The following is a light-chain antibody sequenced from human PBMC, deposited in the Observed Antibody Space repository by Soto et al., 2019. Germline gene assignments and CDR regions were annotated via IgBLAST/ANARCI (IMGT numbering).Light chain of an antibody. V-gene: IGKV1-17*01. J-gene: IGKJ4*01. Sequence: IQMTQSPSSLSASVGDRVTITCRASQGIRNDLGWYQQKPGKAPKLLIYDASALESGVPSKFSGSGSGTQFTLTISSLQPDDFATYYCQQYDDYPLTFGGGTKVDIK. CDR3: QQYDDYPLT. CDR2: DAS. CDR1: QGIRND.